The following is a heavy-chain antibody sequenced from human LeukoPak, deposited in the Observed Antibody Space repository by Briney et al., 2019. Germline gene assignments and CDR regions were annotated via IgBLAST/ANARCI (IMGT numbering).Heavy chain of an antibody. CDR3: ARGDRRDGYNSAFGY. Sequence: ASVKVSCKASGYTFTGYYMHWVRQAPGQGLEWMGWINPNSGGTNYAQKFQGWVTMTRDTSISTAYMELSRLRSDDTAVYYCARGDRRDGYNSAFGYWGQGTLVTVSS. J-gene: IGHJ4*02. V-gene: IGHV1-2*04. CDR2: INPNSGGT. D-gene: IGHD5-24*01. CDR1: GYTFTGYY.